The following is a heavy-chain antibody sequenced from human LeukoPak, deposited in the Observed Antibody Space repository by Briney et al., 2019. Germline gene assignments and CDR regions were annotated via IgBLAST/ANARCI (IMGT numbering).Heavy chain of an antibody. D-gene: IGHD6-19*01. Sequence: PGGSLRLSCAASGFTFSSYWMSWVRQAPGKGLEWVANIKQDGSEKYYVDSVKGRFTISRDNAKNTLYLQMNSLRAEDTAVYYCARRQYSSGWYYFDYWGQGTLVTVSS. CDR2: IKQDGSEK. V-gene: IGHV3-7*01. CDR3: ARRQYSSGWYYFDY. J-gene: IGHJ4*02. CDR1: GFTFSSYW.